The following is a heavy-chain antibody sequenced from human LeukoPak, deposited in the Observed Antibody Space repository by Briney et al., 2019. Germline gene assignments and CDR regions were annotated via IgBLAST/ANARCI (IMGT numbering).Heavy chain of an antibody. CDR2: ISYDGSNK. J-gene: IGHJ4*02. Sequence: GRSLRLSCAASGFAFSSYGMHWVRQAPGKGLEWVAVISYDGSNKYYADSVKGRFTISRDNSKNTLYLQMNSLRAEDTAVYYCARGRDGSQSPIDDWGQGTLVTVSS. CDR3: ARGRDGSQSPIDD. CDR1: GFAFSSYG. D-gene: IGHD5-24*01. V-gene: IGHV3-30*03.